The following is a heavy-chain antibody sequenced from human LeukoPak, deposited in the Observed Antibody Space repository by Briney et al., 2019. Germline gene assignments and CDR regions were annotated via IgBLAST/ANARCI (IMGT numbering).Heavy chain of an antibody. V-gene: IGHV3-11*04. D-gene: IGHD4-11*01. CDR3: ARDPMTTEGYYYYYMDV. Sequence: GGPLRLSCAASGFTFSDDYMSWIRQAPGKGLEWVSYISSSGSTIYYADSVKGRFTISRDNAKNSLYLQMNSLRAEDTAVYYCARDPMTTEGYYYYYMDVWGKGTTVTVS. CDR2: ISSSGSTI. J-gene: IGHJ6*03. CDR1: GFTFSDDY.